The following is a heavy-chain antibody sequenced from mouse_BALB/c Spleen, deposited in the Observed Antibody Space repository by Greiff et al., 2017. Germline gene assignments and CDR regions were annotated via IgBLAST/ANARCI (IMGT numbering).Heavy chain of an antibody. D-gene: IGHD1-1*01. Sequence: EVKLQESGPGLVKPSQSLSLTCSVTGYSITSGYYWNWIRQFPGNKLEWMGYISYDGSNNYNPSLKNRISITRDTSKNQFFLKLNSVTTEDTATYYCARDFTTVVEDYAMDYWGQGTSVTVSS. V-gene: IGHV3-6*02. CDR2: ISYDGSN. CDR1: GYSITSGYY. J-gene: IGHJ4*01. CDR3: ARDFTTVVEDYAMDY.